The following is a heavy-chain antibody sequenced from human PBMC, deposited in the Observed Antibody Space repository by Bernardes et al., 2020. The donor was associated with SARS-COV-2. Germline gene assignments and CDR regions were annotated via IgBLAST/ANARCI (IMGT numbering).Heavy chain of an antibody. Sequence: GWSLRLSCAASGFTSRSYWMHWVRQAPGKGLVWVSRINSDASNTIYADSVKGRFTISRDSSKNTVYLQMDSLRGEDTAVYFCARKTGHDYGMDVWGQGTTVTVSS. CDR3: ARKTGHDYGMDV. V-gene: IGHV3-74*01. D-gene: IGHD3-10*01. CDR1: GFTSRSYW. CDR2: INSDASNT. J-gene: IGHJ6*02.